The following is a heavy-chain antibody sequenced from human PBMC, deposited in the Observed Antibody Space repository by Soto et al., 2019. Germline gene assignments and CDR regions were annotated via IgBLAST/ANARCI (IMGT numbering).Heavy chain of an antibody. V-gene: IGHV6-1*01. D-gene: IGHD5-12*01. CDR1: GDSISWNRAA. Sequence: SQNLSDTVAIFGDSISWNRAAGELIMQSPSRGLEWLGRTYFRSKWYNDYAVSVKSRIIINPDTSNNQFSLQLNSVTPEDTAVYFCAKGDNLGPKTGYAFDPWGQGIMVTVSS. CDR3: AKGDNLGPKTGYAFDP. CDR2: TYFRSKWYN. J-gene: IGHJ5*02.